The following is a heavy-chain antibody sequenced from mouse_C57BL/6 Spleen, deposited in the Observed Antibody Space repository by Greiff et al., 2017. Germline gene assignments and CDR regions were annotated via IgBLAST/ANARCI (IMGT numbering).Heavy chain of an antibody. Sequence: EVKLMESGGGLVKPGGSLKLSCAASGFTFSSYAMSWVRQTPEKRLEWVATISDGGSYTYYPDNVKGRFTISRDNAKNNLYLQMSHLKSEDTAMYYCARVGYGSSYEYFDVWGTGTTVTVSS. CDR1: GFTFSSYA. CDR3: ARVGYGSSYEYFDV. J-gene: IGHJ1*03. V-gene: IGHV5-4*03. CDR2: ISDGGSYT. D-gene: IGHD1-1*01.